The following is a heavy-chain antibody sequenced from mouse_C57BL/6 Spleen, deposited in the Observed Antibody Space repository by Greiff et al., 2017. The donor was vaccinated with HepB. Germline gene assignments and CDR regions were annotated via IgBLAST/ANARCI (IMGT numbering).Heavy chain of an antibody. CDR3: ARYGGDYESYYAMDY. CDR2: IYPGDGDT. CDR1: GYAFSSSW. V-gene: IGHV1-82*01. J-gene: IGHJ4*01. D-gene: IGHD2-4*01. Sequence: QVQLQQSGPELVKPGASVKISCKASGYAFSSSWMNWVKQRPGKGLEWIGRIYPGDGDTNYNGKFKGKATLTADKSSSTAYMQLSSLTSEDSAVYFCARYGGDYESYYAMDYWGQGTSVTVSS.